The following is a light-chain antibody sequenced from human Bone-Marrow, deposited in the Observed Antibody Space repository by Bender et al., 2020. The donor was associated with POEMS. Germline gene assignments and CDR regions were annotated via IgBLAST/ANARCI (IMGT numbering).Light chain of an antibody. V-gene: IGLV2-8*01. CDR1: STDVGGYKY. Sequence: QSALTQPPSASGSPGQSVTISCTGTSTDVGGYKYVSWYQQYAGKAPKLIVYEVNKRPSGVPDRFSGSKSGNTASLTVSGLQAEDEADYFCSSYAGDDTLVFGTGTKVTVL. J-gene: IGLJ1*01. CDR2: EVN. CDR3: SSYAGDDTLV.